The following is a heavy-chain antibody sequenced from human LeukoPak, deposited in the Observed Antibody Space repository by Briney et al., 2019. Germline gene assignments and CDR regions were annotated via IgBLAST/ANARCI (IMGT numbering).Heavy chain of an antibody. CDR2: ISGSSNSI. D-gene: IGHD5-18*01. V-gene: IGHV3-48*02. CDR1: GFTFRSYS. Sequence: PGGSLRLSCEASGFTFRSYSMNWVRQAPGKGLEWISYISGSSNSIYYADSVKGRFTISRDNAKNSLFLQMNSLRDEDTAVYYCAREKLWFFDSWGQGTLVTVSS. CDR3: AREKLWFFDS. J-gene: IGHJ5*01.